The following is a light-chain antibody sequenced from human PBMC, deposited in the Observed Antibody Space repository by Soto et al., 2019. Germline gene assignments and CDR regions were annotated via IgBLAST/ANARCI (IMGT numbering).Light chain of an antibody. V-gene: IGKV3-20*01. CDR1: QSVCSSY. CDR3: QRYGNSQGT. J-gene: IGKJ1*01. Sequence: EIVLTQSAGTLSLPTGEIATLSCSASQSVCSSYLAWYQQKPGQAPRLLIYGAFRRAAGIPDRFSGGGSGTDFTFIISRLEPEDFAVYYCQRYGNSQGTLGQGNKVEI. CDR2: GAF.